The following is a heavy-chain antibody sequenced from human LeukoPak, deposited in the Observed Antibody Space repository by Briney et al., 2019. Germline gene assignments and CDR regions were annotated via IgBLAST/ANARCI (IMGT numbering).Heavy chain of an antibody. CDR3: ANSREVAGPATDY. Sequence: GGSLRLSCAASGFTFSSYWMNWARQAPGKGLEWVSSISNSGSYIYYADLVKGRFTISRDNARNSLYLQMNSLRAEDTAVYYCANSREVAGPATDYWGQGTLVTVSS. V-gene: IGHV3-21*03. J-gene: IGHJ4*02. D-gene: IGHD6-19*01. CDR2: ISNSGSYI. CDR1: GFTFSSYW.